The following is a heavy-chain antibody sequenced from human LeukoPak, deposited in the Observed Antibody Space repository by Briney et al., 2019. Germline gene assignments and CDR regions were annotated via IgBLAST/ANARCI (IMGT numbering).Heavy chain of an antibody. CDR2: IKQDGSEK. CDR3: ARDPRSVTYYYGSGSPDK. V-gene: IGHV3-7*04. Sequence: GGSLRLSCAASGFTFSDYWMSWVRQAPGKGLEWVANIKQDGSEKYYVDSVKGRFTISRDNAKNSLYLQMNSLRAEDTAVYYCARDPRSVTYYYGSGSPDKWGQRTLVTVSS. J-gene: IGHJ4*02. D-gene: IGHD3-10*01. CDR1: GFTFSDYW.